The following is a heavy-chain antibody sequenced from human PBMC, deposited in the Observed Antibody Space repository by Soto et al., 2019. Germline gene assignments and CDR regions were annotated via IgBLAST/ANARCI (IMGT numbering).Heavy chain of an antibody. CDR1: GFNFSSYA. CDR3: AKDSPLGIVVVNFDY. CDR2: ISGSGGST. D-gene: IGHD3-22*01. V-gene: IGHV3-23*01. J-gene: IGHJ4*02. Sequence: LRLSCAASGFNFSSYAMRWVRQAPGKGLEWVSAISGSGGSTYYADSVKGRFTISRDNSKNTLYLQMNSLRAEDTAVYYCAKDSPLGIVVVNFDYWGQGTLVTV.